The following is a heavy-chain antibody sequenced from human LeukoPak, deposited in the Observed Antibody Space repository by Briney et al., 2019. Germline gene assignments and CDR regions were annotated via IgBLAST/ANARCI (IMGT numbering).Heavy chain of an antibody. CDR3: AKGGDGYLDPFDY. CDR2: IKQDGSEK. J-gene: IGHJ4*01. D-gene: IGHD5-24*01. Sequence: AGGSLRLSCAASGFTFSSYWMSWVRQAPGKGLEWVANIKQDGSEKYYVDSVKGRFTISRDNAKNSLYLQMNSLRAEDMALYYCAKGGDGYLDPFDYWGQGTLVTVSS. V-gene: IGHV3-7*03. CDR1: GFTFSSYW.